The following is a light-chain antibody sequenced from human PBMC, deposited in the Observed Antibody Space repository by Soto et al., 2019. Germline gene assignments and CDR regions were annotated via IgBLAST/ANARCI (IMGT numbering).Light chain of an antibody. CDR2: NAS. CDR1: QSIRTY. J-gene: IGKJ4*01. V-gene: IGKV3-11*01. CDR3: HQRSNWPRT. Sequence: DIVLTQSPATLSLFPGERATLSCRASQSIRTYLAWYQQKPGQAPRLLISNASNRASGIPARFSGSGSGTDFSLSIGSLEAEDFAVYYCHQRSNWPRTFGGGNKVEIK.